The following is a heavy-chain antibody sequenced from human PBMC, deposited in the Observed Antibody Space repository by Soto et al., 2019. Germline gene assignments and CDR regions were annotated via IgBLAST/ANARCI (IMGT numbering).Heavy chain of an antibody. J-gene: IGHJ4*02. Sequence: GGSLRLSCAASGFTFSDYSMSWVRQTPERGLEWVSTLTRGGTSYYADSVQGRFTVSRDNSKNTVSLQMHSLRAEDTALYYCTKRATTVPTPGNYFDSWGQGTLVTVSS. CDR1: GFTFSDYS. V-gene: IGHV3-23*01. CDR2: LTRGGTS. CDR3: TKRATTVPTPGNYFDS. D-gene: IGHD1-1*01.